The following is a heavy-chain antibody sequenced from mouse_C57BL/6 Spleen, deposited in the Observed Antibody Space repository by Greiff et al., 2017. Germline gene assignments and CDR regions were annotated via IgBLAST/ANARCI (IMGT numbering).Heavy chain of an antibody. Sequence: EVKLEESGGDLVKPGGSLKLSCAASGFTFSSYGMSWVRQTPDKRLEWVATISSGGSYTYYPDSVKGRFTISRDNAKDTLYLQMSSLKSEDTAMYYCARQDYDYEVYFDYWGQGTTLTVSS. J-gene: IGHJ2*01. D-gene: IGHD2-4*01. CDR2: ISSGGSYT. V-gene: IGHV5-6*02. CDR3: ARQDYDYEVYFDY. CDR1: GFTFSSYG.